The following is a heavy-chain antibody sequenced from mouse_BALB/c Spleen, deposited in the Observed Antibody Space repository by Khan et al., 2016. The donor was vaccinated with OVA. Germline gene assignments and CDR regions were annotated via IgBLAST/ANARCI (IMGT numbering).Heavy chain of an antibody. Sequence: EVQLQESGPELVKPGASVKMSCKASGYTFTSYDMHWVKQKPGQGLEWIGYINPYNDYTKFNEKFKGKATLTSDKSSSTAYMELSRLTSEDSAVCYGTRGVLGLNTWFAYWGQGTLVTVSA. CDR2: INPYNDYT. J-gene: IGHJ3*01. V-gene: IGHV1S136*01. CDR1: GYTFTSYD. CDR3: TRGVLGLNTWFAY. D-gene: IGHD3-1*01.